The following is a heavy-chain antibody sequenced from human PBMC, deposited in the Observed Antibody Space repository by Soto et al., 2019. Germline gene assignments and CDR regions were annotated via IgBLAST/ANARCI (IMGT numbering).Heavy chain of an antibody. CDR2: FWYDGSKK. J-gene: IGHJ4*02. D-gene: IGHD2-2*01. CDR1: GFTFSGYG. Sequence: GGSLRLSCAASGFTFSGYGMHWVRQAPGKGLEWVALFWYDGSKKYYADSVKGRFTISRDNSKNTLYLQMNSLRAEDTAVYYCAREADCSSTSCAFDYWGQATLVTVSS. V-gene: IGHV3-33*01. CDR3: AREADCSSTSCAFDY.